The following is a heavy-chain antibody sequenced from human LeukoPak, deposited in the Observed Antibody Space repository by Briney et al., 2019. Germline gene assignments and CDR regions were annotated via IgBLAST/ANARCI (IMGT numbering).Heavy chain of an antibody. CDR2: IYSGGST. CDR3: ARTSYGSGSYSDY. Sequence: GSLRLSCAASGFTFDDYGISWVRLAPGKGLEWVSVIYSGGSTYYADSVKGRFTISRDNSKNTLYLQMNSLRAEDTAVYYCARTSYGSGSYSDYWGQGTLVTVSS. J-gene: IGHJ4*02. CDR1: GFTFDDYG. V-gene: IGHV3-66*01. D-gene: IGHD3-10*01.